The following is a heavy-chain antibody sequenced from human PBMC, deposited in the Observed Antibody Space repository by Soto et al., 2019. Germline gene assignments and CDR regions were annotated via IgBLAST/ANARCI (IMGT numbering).Heavy chain of an antibody. D-gene: IGHD5-12*01. CDR1: GFTFSNYA. CDR3: AKDAVSRDGVWLAHD. J-gene: IGHJ4*02. Sequence: PGGSLRLSCAASGFTFSNYAMIWIRQVPGKGLQWVSGLYGSGGGIHYAESVKDRFTISRDNSAYAVYLQMNNLRVEDSAIYYCAKDAVSRDGVWLAHDWGQGXVVTVSS. V-gene: IGHV3-23*01. CDR2: LYGSGGGI.